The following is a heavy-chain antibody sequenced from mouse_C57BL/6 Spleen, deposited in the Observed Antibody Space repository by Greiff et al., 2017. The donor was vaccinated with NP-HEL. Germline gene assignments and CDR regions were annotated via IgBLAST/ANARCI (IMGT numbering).Heavy chain of an antibody. CDR2: IYPGSGST. CDR3: ARAIYYDGSSYFDY. V-gene: IGHV1-55*01. D-gene: IGHD1-1*01. Sequence: QVQLQQPGAELVKPGASVKMSCKASGYTFTSYWITWVKQRPGQGLEWIGDIYPGSGSTNYNEKFKSKATLTVDTSSSTAYMQLSSLTSEDSAVYYCARAIYYDGSSYFDYWGKGTTLTVSS. J-gene: IGHJ2*01. CDR1: GYTFTSYW.